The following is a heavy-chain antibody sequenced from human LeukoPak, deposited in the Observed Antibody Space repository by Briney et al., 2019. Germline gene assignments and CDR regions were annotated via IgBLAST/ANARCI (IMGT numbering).Heavy chain of an antibody. CDR1: GYTLTVYN. V-gene: IGHV1-2*02. CDR3: ARVEQLVGFDY. CDR2: INPISGGT. Sequence: ASVKVSCKASGYTLTVYNMHWVRQAPGQGLEWMGSINPISGGTNYAQKFQGRVTMTRDTSISTAYMELSRLRSDVTAVYYCARVEQLVGFDYWGQGTLVTVSS. D-gene: IGHD6-6*01. J-gene: IGHJ4*02.